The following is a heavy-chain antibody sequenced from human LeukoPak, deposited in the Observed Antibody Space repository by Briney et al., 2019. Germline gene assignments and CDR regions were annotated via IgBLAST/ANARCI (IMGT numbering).Heavy chain of an antibody. J-gene: IGHJ5*02. CDR1: GYTFTGYY. Sequence: GASVKVSCKASGYTFTGYYMHWVRQAPGQGLEWMGWISGYNGNTNYAQKLQGRVTMTTDTSTSTAYMELRSLRSDDTAVYYCARGGVQYYNWFDPWGQGTLVTVSS. D-gene: IGHD3-10*01. CDR2: ISGYNGNT. V-gene: IGHV1-18*04. CDR3: ARGGVQYYNWFDP.